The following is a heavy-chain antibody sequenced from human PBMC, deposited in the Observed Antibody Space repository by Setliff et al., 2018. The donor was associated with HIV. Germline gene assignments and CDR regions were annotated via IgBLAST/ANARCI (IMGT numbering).Heavy chain of an antibody. CDR2: INPSGDAT. J-gene: IGHJ4*02. CDR1: GCIFTNYY. CDR3: ARDYYDSSGYIFFPGLPDY. Sequence: ASVKVSCKASGCIFTNYYMHWVRQAPGQGLEWMGIINPSGDATTYAQKFQGRVIMTRDTSTNTLYMELSNLRSDDTAVYYCARDYYDSSGYIFFPGLPDYWGQGTLVTVSS. V-gene: IGHV1-46*01. D-gene: IGHD3-22*01.